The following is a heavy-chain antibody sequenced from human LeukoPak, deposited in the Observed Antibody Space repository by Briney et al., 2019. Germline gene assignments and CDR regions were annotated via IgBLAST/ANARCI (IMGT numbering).Heavy chain of an antibody. D-gene: IGHD2-15*01. J-gene: IGHJ2*01. CDR1: GFTFSSYW. V-gene: IGHV3-74*01. CDR2: INSDGSST. CDR3: ARANLGGHGFDL. Sequence: GGSLRLSCAASGFTFSSYWMHWVRQAPGKGLVWVSRINSDGSSTSYADSVKGRFTISRDNAKNTLYLQMNSLRAEDTAAYYCARANLGGHGFDLWGRGTLVTVSS.